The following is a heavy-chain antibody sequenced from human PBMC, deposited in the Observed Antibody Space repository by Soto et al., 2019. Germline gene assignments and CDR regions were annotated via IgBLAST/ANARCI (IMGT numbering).Heavy chain of an antibody. J-gene: IGHJ5*02. D-gene: IGHD2-2*01. CDR2: IIPILGIA. CDR1: GGTFSSYT. CDR3: ARDLLGYCSSTSCQLHSAWFDP. V-gene: IGHV1-69*04. Sequence: ASVKVSCKASGGTFSSYTISWVRQAPGQGLEWMGRIIPILGIANYAQKFQGRVTITADKSTSTAYMELGSLRSEDTAVYYCARDLLGYCSSTSCQLHSAWFDPWGQGTLVTVSS.